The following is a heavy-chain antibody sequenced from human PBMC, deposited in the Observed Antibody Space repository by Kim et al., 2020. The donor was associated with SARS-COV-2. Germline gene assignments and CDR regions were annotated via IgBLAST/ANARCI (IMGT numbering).Heavy chain of an antibody. CDR3: ARVSYDFWSPPV. D-gene: IGHD3-3*01. V-gene: IGHV3-72*01. CDR2: SGNKASSYFI. J-gene: IGHJ6*02. Sequence: GGSLRLSCAASGLSLSDHYMDWARQAPGKGLEWVGRSGNKASSYFIEYGASVQGRFTISRDDSKNSLYLQMNSLKTEDTAVYYCARVSYDFWSPPVWGQGTTVTVSS. CDR1: GLSLSDHY.